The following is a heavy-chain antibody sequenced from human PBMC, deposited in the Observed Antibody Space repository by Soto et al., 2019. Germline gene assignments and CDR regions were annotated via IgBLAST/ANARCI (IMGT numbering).Heavy chain of an antibody. CDR2: ISYNGNNK. D-gene: IGHD1-26*01. CDR3: AKDPVRWELLYPDS. CDR1: GFTFSDYG. Sequence: PXGSLRLSCAASGFTFSDYGMHWVRQAPGKGLEWVAIISYNGNNKYHADSVKGRFTISRDNSKNTLYLQMDTLGIEDTAVYYCAKDPVRWELLYPDSWAQGTLGTVSS. V-gene: IGHV3-30*18. J-gene: IGHJ4*02.